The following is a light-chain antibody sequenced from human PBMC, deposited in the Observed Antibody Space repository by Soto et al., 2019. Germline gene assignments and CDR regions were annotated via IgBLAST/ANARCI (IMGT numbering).Light chain of an antibody. CDR1: QSISSW. Sequence: DIQMTQSPSTLSASVGDRVTITCRASQSISSWLAWYQQKPGKAPNLLIYDVSSLENGVPSRFSGSGSGTEFTLTISSLQPDDFATYYCQQYHSYAPWTFGQGTQVEI. V-gene: IGKV1-5*01. CDR2: DVS. CDR3: QQYHSYAPWT. J-gene: IGKJ1*01.